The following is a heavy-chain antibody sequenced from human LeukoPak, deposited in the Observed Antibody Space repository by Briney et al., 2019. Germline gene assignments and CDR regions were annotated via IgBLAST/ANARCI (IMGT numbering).Heavy chain of an antibody. V-gene: IGHV3-7*01. CDR3: ARDLAYSRLDY. D-gene: IGHD5-18*01. CDR1: GLTFSSSW. CDR2: INPDGNKK. Sequence: GGSLRLSCAVSGLTFSSSWMDWVRQAPGKGLEWVASINPDGNKKYSADSVKGRFTISRDNAENSLYLQMNSLRVEDTAFYYCARDLAYSRLDYWGQGMLVTVST. J-gene: IGHJ4*02.